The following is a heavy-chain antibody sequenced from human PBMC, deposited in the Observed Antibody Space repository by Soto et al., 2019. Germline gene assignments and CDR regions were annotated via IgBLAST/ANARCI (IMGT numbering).Heavy chain of an antibody. V-gene: IGHV3-53*01. J-gene: IGHJ4*02. CDR2: IYSGGYT. D-gene: IGHD3-10*01. CDR3: ATHPGGGGY. CDR1: GFTVSNNY. Sequence: EVQLVESGGGLIQPGGSLRLSCAVSGFTVSNNYMSWVRQAPGKGLEGVSVIYSGGYTAYGDSVKGRFTISRDNSKNTTAPQTKTPRPPPPPGYSCATHPGGGGYWGQGTLVTVSS.